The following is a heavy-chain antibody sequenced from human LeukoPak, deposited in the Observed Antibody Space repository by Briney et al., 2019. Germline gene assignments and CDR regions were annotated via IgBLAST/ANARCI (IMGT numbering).Heavy chain of an antibody. V-gene: IGHV5-51*01. CDR1: AYTFTNYW. CDR2: INPGDSDP. Sequence: AESLQISCKGSAYTFTNYWIGWVRQLPRKGLESMGIINPGDSDPRYSPSFQGQVTISSDKSISSAYLHWSSLKASDTAMYYCARRAPGGGGYFYLWGRGTLVTVSS. D-gene: IGHD3-16*01. J-gene: IGHJ2*01. CDR3: ARRAPGGGGYFYL.